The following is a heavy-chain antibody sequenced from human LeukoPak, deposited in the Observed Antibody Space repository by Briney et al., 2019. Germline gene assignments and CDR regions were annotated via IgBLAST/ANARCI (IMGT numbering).Heavy chain of an antibody. CDR3: AKDLVSYDSSGYPDY. CDR2: IRYDGSNK. J-gene: IGHJ4*02. V-gene: IGHV3-30*02. Sequence: GGSLRLSCAASRFTFSSYGMHWVRQAPGKGLEWVAFIRYDGSNKYYADSVKGRFTISRDNSKNTLYLQMNSLRAEDTAVYYCAKDLVSYDSSGYPDYWGQGTLVTVSS. D-gene: IGHD3-22*01. CDR1: RFTFSSYG.